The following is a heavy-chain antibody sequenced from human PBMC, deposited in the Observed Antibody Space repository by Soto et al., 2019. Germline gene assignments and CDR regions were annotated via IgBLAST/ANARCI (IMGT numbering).Heavy chain of an antibody. D-gene: IGHD2-2*01. CDR3: ASEYCSSTSCRYNWFDP. J-gene: IGHJ5*02. CDR1: GFTFSSYE. Sequence: PGGSLRLSCAASGFTFSSYEMNWVRQAPGKGLEWVSYISSSGSTIYYADSVKGRFTISRDNAKNSLYLQMNSLRAEDTAVYYCASEYCSSTSCRYNWFDPWGQGTLVTVSS. CDR2: ISSSGSTI. V-gene: IGHV3-48*03.